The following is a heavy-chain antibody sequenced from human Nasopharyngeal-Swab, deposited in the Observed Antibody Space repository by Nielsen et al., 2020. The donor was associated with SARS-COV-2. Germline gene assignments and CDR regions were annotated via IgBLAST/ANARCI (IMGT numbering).Heavy chain of an antibody. D-gene: IGHD6-19*01. J-gene: IGHJ4*02. CDR2: IYYSGST. Sequence: LRLSCTVSGGSISSGGYYWSWIRQHPGKGLEWIGYIYYSGSTYYNPSLKSRVTISVDTSKNQFSLKLSSVTAADTAVYYCARLFLSSSGCDFDYWGQGTLVTVSS. V-gene: IGHV4-31*03. CDR1: GGSISSGGYY. CDR3: ARLFLSSSGCDFDY.